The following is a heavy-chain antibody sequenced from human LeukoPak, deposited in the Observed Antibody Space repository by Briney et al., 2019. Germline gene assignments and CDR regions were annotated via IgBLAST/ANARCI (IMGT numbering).Heavy chain of an antibody. CDR2: IYTSGST. J-gene: IGHJ6*02. CDR1: GGSISSCY. V-gene: IGHV4-4*07. CDR3: SRDHGVTYYNILTGYPDYYYYGMDV. Sequence: SETLSLTCTVSGGSISSCYWSWIRQPAGKGLEWIGRIYTSGSTNYNPSLKSRVTMSVDTSKNKFSLKLSSVTAADTAVYYCSRDHGVTYYNILTGYPDYYYYGMDVWGQGATVTVSS. D-gene: IGHD3-9*01.